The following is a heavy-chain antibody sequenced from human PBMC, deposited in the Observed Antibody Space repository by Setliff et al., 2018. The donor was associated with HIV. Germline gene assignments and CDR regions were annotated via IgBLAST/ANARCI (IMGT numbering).Heavy chain of an antibody. CDR1: GGSIRDYY. J-gene: IGHJ4*02. D-gene: IGHD3-16*02. V-gene: IGHV4-59*08. CDR3: ARGYSYLYGALDY. Sequence: SETLSLTCRVSGGSIRDYYWNWIRQPPGKGLEWIGSINHSGTSYYNPSLKSRVTISIDTSKNQFFLKLSSVTAADTAVYFCARGYSYLYGALDYWGQGTLVTVSS. CDR2: INHSGTS.